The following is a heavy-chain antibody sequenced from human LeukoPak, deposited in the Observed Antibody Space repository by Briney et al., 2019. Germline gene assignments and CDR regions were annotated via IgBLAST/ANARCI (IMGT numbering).Heavy chain of an antibody. V-gene: IGHV3-7*03. CDR1: GFTFTTYW. Sequence: PGESLRLSCAASGFTFTTYWMSWVRQAPGKGLEWVANIQQDGNEKYYVDSVKGRFTISRDNSKNTVYLQMNNVRAEDTAVYYCAKDGAWLRFDDWGQGTLVTVSS. CDR2: IQQDGNEK. J-gene: IGHJ4*02. D-gene: IGHD5-12*01. CDR3: AKDGAWLRFDD.